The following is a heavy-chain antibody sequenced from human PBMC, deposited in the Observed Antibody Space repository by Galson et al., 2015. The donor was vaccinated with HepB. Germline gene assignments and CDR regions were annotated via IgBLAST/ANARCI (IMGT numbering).Heavy chain of an antibody. CDR3: ATRGYYYDSSGYYNY. CDR1: GYTFNTYG. J-gene: IGHJ4*02. CDR2: ISAYNGNT. Sequence: SVKVSCKASGYTFNTYGISWVRQAPGQGLEWMGWISAYNGNTNYAQKLQGRVTMTTDTSTSTAYMELRSLRSDDTAVYYCATRGYYYDSSGYYNYWGQGTLVTVSS. V-gene: IGHV1-18*04. D-gene: IGHD3-22*01.